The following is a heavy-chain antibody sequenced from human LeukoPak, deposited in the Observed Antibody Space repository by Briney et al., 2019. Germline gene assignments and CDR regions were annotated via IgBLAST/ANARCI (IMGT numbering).Heavy chain of an antibody. CDR1: GFSISIGYY. J-gene: IGHJ4*02. V-gene: IGHV4-38-2*02. CDR3: ARDTVAGSDFDY. CDR2: IYHSRST. Sequence: SEPLSLTCAVSGFSISIGYYWGWIRQPPGKGVEWIGSIYHSRSTFYNPSLNSRVTISVNTSKNQFSLKLSSVTAADTAVYYCARDTVAGSDFDYWGQGTLVTVSS. D-gene: IGHD6-19*01.